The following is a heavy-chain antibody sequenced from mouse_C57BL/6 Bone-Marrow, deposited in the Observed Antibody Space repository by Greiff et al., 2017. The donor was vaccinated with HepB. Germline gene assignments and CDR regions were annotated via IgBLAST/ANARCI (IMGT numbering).Heavy chain of an antibody. J-gene: IGHJ2*01. CDR3: ARVGYDGGGDY. D-gene: IGHD2-2*01. Sequence: QVHVKQPGAELVRPGSSVKLSCKASGYTFTSYWMHWVKQRPIQGLEWIGNIDPSDSETHYNQKFKDKATLTVDKSSSTAYMQLSSLTSEDSAVYYWARVGYDGGGDYWGQGTTLTVSS. CDR1: GYTFTSYW. CDR2: IDPSDSET. V-gene: IGHV1-52*01.